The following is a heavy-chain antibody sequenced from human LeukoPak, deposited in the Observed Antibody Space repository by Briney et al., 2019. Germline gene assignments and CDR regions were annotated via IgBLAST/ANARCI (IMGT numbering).Heavy chain of an antibody. J-gene: IGHJ4*02. CDR3: AKSGLNRFDY. D-gene: IGHD2-15*01. CDR2: TSGGGST. CDR1: GFTFNSFA. V-gene: IGHV3-23*01. Sequence: GGSLRLSCAASGFTFNSFAMSWVRQAPGKGLEWVSATSGGGSTYYADSVKGRFTISRDNSKNTLYLQMNSLRAEDTAVYYCAKSGLNRFDYWGQGTLVTVSS.